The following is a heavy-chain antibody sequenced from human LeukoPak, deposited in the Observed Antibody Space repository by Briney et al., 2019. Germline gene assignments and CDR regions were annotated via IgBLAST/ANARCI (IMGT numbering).Heavy chain of an antibody. J-gene: IGHJ3*02. D-gene: IGHD2-15*01. V-gene: IGHV4-30-2*01. Sequence: PSQTLSLTCAVSGGSISSGGYSWSWIRQPPGKGLEWIGYIYHSGSTYYNPSLKSRVTISVDRSKNQFSLKLSSVTAADTAVYYCARAPYCSGGSCYEHAFDIWGQGTMVTVSS. CDR2: IYHSGST. CDR1: GGSISSGGYS. CDR3: ARAPYCSGGSCYEHAFDI.